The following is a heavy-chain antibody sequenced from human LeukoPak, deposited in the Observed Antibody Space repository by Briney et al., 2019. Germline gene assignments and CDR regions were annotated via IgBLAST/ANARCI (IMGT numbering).Heavy chain of an antibody. D-gene: IGHD3-10*01. J-gene: IGHJ4*02. Sequence: SETLSLTCTVSGGSISSSSYYWGWIRQPPGKGLEWIGSIYYSGSTYYNPSLKSRVTISVDTSKNQFSLKLSSVTAADTAVYYCARRLSDGDFDYWGQGTLVTVSS. CDR3: ARRLSDGDFDY. CDR2: IYYSGST. CDR1: GGSISSSSYY. V-gene: IGHV4-39*01.